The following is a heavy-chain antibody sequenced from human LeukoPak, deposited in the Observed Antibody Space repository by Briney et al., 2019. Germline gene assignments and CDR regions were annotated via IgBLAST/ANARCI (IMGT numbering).Heavy chain of an antibody. CDR1: GGSISSTTYH. V-gene: IGHV4-39*01. D-gene: IGHD1-26*01. Sequence: SGTLSLTCTVSGGSISSTTYHWGWIRQPPGKGLEWIGNIYYSGPTYYNPSLKSRVTISVDTSKNQFALKLNSVTAADTAVYYCARHGGTYLDYWGQGTLVTVSS. J-gene: IGHJ4*02. CDR2: IYYSGPT. CDR3: ARHGGTYLDY.